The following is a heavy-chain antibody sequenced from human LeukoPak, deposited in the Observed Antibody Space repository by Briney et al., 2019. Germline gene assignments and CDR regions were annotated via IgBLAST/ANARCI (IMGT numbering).Heavy chain of an antibody. CDR2: IYYSGST. CDR3: ARPIRQTNWFDP. J-gene: IGHJ5*02. Sequence: SETLSLTCTVSGGSISSSSYYWGWIRQPPGKGLEWIGSIYYSGSTYYNPSLKSRVTISVDTSKNQFTLKLSSVTAADTAVYYCARPIRQTNWFDPWGQGTLVTVSS. CDR1: GGSISSSSYY. V-gene: IGHV4-39*01.